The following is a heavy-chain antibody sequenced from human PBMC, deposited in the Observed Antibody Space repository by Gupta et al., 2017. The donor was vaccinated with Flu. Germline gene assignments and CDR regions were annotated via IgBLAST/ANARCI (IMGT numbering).Heavy chain of an antibody. Sequence: QMQLVPSGPEVKKPGTSVKVSCKASGLTLSNSAIQGVRQARGQRLEWMGWIVAGSGDTNYAQTFQERVTITRDMSTRTAYMELSSLRSDDTAVYWCAASPRVAHIWSDYDMDVWCQGTTVTVSS. CDR2: IVAGSGDT. V-gene: IGHV1-58*02. J-gene: IGHJ6*02. CDR1: GLTLSNSA. CDR3: AASPRVAHIWSDYDMDV. D-gene: IGHD3-10*01.